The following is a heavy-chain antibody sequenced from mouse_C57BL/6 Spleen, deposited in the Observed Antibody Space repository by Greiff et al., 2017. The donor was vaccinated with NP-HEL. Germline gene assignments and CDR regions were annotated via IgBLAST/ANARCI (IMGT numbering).Heavy chain of an antibody. J-gene: IGHJ4*01. V-gene: IGHV1-4*01. CDR2: INPSSGYT. D-gene: IGHD1-1*01. Sequence: QVQLQQSGAELARPGASVKMSCKASGYTFTSYTMHWVKQRPGQGLEWIGYINPSSGYTKYNQKFKDKATLTADKSSSTAYMQLSSLTSEDSAVYYCARSYYSEGYYYAMDYWGQGTSVTVSS. CDR3: ARSYYSEGYYYAMDY. CDR1: GYTFTSYT.